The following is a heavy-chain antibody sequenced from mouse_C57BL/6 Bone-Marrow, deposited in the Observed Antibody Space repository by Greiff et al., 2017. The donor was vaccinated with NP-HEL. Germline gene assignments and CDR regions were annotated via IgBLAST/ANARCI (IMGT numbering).Heavy chain of an antibody. CDR2: ISDGGSYT. V-gene: IGHV5-4*01. CDR1: GFTFSSYA. Sequence: VQLQESGGGLVKPGGSLKLSCAASGFTFSSYAMSWVRQTPEKRLEWVATISDGGSYTYYPDNVKGRFTISRDNAKNNLYLQMSHLKSEDTAMYYCARDQGFTMVTTEYYFDYWGQGTTLTVSS. CDR3: ARDQGFTMVTTEYYFDY. D-gene: IGHD2-2*01. J-gene: IGHJ2*01.